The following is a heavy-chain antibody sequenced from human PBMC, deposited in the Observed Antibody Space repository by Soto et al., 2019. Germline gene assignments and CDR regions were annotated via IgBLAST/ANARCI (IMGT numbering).Heavy chain of an antibody. V-gene: IGHV3-53*01. CDR2: IYSGGST. D-gene: IGHD5-12*01. CDR3: YGYGY. CDR1: GFSVTANC. J-gene: IGHJ4*02. Sequence: EVQVVESGGGLIQPGGSLRLSCEVSGFSVTANCMSWVRQAPGKGLEWVSVIYSGGSTYYIDSVKGRFSISRDISKNTLYLQMNSLRAEDTAAYYCYGYGYWGQRTHVTVSS.